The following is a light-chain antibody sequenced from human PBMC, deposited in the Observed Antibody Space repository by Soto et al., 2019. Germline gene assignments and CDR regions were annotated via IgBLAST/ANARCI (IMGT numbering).Light chain of an antibody. CDR2: EVF. V-gene: IGKV2D-29*02. J-gene: IGKJ5*01. Sequence: DVVLTQTPLSLSVTPGQPASISCKSSQSLLHNGGETFLFWYLQKPGQSPQLLIYEVFNRFSGVPDRFGGGGSGTDFTSEISRVEAEDGGIYYFMQSTQLAPTFGQGTRLGIK. CDR1: QSLLHNGGETF. CDR3: MQSTQLAPT.